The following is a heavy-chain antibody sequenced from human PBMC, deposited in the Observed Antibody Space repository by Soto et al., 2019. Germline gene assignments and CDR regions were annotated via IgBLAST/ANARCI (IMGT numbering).Heavy chain of an antibody. Sequence: EVQLLESGGGLVQPGGSLRLSCAASGFTFSSYAMSWVRQAPGKGLEWVSAISDSGGSTYYADSVNGRFTVSRDNSKNTLYLQMNSLRADDTAVYYCATGPCSGGSCYSSRAGYWGQGTLVIVAS. J-gene: IGHJ4*02. CDR1: GFTFSSYA. CDR3: ATGPCSGGSCYSSRAGY. V-gene: IGHV3-23*01. CDR2: ISDSGGST. D-gene: IGHD2-15*01.